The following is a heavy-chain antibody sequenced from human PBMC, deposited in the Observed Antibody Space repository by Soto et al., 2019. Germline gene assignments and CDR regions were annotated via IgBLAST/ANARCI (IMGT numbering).Heavy chain of an antibody. CDR2: ISSSSSYI. V-gene: IGHV3-21*01. CDR1: GFTFSSYS. Sequence: EVQLVESGGGLVKPGGSLRLSCAASGFTFSSYSMNWVRQAPGKGLEWVSSISSSSSYIYYADSVKGRFTISRDKAKNSLYLQMNSLRAEDTAVYYCARAGGCSGGSCYSDYWGQGTLVTVSS. J-gene: IGHJ4*02. D-gene: IGHD2-15*01. CDR3: ARAGGCSGGSCYSDY.